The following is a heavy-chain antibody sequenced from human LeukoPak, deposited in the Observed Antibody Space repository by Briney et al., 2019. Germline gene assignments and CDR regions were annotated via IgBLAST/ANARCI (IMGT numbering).Heavy chain of an antibody. CDR1: GYTFTSYG. CDR2: ISAYNGNT. V-gene: IGHV1-18*01. Sequence: ASVKVSCKASGYTFTSYGISWVRQAPGQGLEWMGWISAYNGNTNYAQKLQGRVTMTTDTSTSTAYMELRSLGSDDTAVYYCARVHTRQYYDFWSGYLHASDYWGQGTLVTVSS. J-gene: IGHJ4*02. CDR3: ARVHTRQYYDFWSGYLHASDY. D-gene: IGHD3-3*01.